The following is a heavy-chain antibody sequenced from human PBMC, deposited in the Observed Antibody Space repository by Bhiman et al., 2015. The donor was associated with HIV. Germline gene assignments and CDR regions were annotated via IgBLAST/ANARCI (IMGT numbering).Heavy chain of an antibody. V-gene: IGHV3-9*01. D-gene: IGHD3-10*01. J-gene: IGHJ3*02. CDR1: GFTFDDYA. CDR3: AKGRSVYLNAFDI. Sequence: EVQLVESGGGLVQPGRSLRLSCAVSGFTFDDYAMHWVRQAPGKGLEWVSGISWNSGGIDYADSVKGRFTISRDNAKNSLYLQMNSLRAEDTAFYYCAKGRSVYLNAFDIWGQGTLVTVSS. CDR2: ISWNSGGI.